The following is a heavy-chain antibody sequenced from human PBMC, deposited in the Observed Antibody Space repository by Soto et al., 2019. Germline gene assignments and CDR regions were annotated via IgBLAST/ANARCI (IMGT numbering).Heavy chain of an antibody. J-gene: IGHJ2*01. CDR3: ARDFTVTSRRWYFDL. V-gene: IGHV1-69*13. CDR2: IIPIFGTA. CDR1: GGTFSSYA. Sequence: ASVKVSCKASGGTFSSYAISWVRQAPGQGLEWMGGIIPIFGTANYAQKFQGRVTITADESTSTAYMELSGLRSEDTAVYYCARDFTVTSRRWYFDLWGRGTLVTVSS. D-gene: IGHD4-4*01.